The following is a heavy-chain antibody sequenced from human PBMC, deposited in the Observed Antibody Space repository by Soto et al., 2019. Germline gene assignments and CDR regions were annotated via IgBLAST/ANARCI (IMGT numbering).Heavy chain of an antibody. Sequence: GGSLRLSCAASGFTFKNYVMHWVREVPGKSLEWVSLISRDGYITHYTDSVKGRFTTSRDNSKNSLYLQMNSLRSEDSALYYCAKDLTGSIDSWGQGTLVTVSS. V-gene: IGHV3-43*01. CDR2: ISRDGYIT. CDR1: GFTFKNYV. J-gene: IGHJ5*01. D-gene: IGHD3-9*01. CDR3: AKDLTGSIDS.